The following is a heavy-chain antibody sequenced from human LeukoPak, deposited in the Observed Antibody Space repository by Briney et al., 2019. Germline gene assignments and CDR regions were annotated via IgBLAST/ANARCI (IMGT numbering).Heavy chain of an antibody. CDR2: ISYDGSNK. V-gene: IGHV3-30*18. CDR1: GFTFSSYG. CDR3: AKDAIDYGDSGPFDY. J-gene: IGHJ4*02. Sequence: GRSLRLSCAASGFTFSSYGMHWVRQAPGKGLEWVAVISYDGSNKYYADSVKGRFTISRDYSKNTLYLQMNSLRAEDTAVYYCAKDAIDYGDSGPFDYWGQGTLVTVSS. D-gene: IGHD4-17*01.